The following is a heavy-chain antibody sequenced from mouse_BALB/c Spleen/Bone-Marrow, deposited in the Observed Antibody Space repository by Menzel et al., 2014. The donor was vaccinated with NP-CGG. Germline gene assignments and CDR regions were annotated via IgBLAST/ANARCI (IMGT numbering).Heavy chain of an antibody. CDR3: ARAGTFDY. J-gene: IGHJ2*01. Sequence: QVQLQQPGPGLVAPSQSLSITCTVSGFSLXSYGVHWVRQPPGKGLEWLGVIWAGGNTNYNSALMSRLSISKDNSKSQVFLKMNSLQTDDTAMYYCARAGTFDYWGQGTTLTVSS. CDR2: IWAGGNT. V-gene: IGHV2-9*02. CDR1: GFSLXSYG. D-gene: IGHD2-14*01.